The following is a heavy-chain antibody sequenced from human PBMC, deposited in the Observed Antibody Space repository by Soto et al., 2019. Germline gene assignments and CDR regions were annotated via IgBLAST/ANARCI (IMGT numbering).Heavy chain of an antibody. J-gene: IGHJ4*02. V-gene: IGHV4-30-2*01. CDR1: GGSISNAAYS. CDR2: IYPSGMP. CDR3: ARERGGYGLFDS. D-gene: IGHD5-18*01. Sequence: RSLTCTVSGGSISNAAYSWSWIRQPPGKCLEWIGYIYPSGMPFYNPSLRSRVTISIDRSNDQFSLNLKSVTAADTAVYYCARERGGYGLFDSWGQGTLVTVSS.